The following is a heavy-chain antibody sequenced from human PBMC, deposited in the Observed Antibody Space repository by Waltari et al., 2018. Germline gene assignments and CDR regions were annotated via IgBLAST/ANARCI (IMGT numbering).Heavy chain of an antibody. CDR2: IYYSGST. CDR3: ARHRHSSGWYSDY. Sequence: QLQLQESGPGLVKPSETLSLTCTVSGGSISSSSYYWGWIRQPPGKGLEWIGSIYYSGSTYYNPSLKSRVTISVDTSKNQFSLKLSSVTAADTAVYYCARHRHSSGWYSDYWGQGTLVTVSS. V-gene: IGHV4-39*01. D-gene: IGHD6-19*01. CDR1: GGSISSSSYY. J-gene: IGHJ4*02.